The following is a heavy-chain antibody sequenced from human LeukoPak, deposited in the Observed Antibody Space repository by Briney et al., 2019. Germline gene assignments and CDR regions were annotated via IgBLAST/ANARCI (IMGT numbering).Heavy chain of an antibody. CDR2: INPNSGGT. Sequence: ASVKVSCKASGYTFTAYYIHWVRQAPGQGLEWMGWINPNSGGTNYAQKFQGRVTMTRDTAISTAYMELSRLRSDDTAVYYCAREVFGATMIDYWGQGTLVTVSS. D-gene: IGHD1-26*01. J-gene: IGHJ4*02. CDR3: AREVFGATMIDY. CDR1: GYTFTAYY. V-gene: IGHV1-2*02.